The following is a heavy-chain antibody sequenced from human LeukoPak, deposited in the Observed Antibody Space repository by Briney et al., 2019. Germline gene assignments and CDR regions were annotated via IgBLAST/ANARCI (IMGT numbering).Heavy chain of an antibody. CDR2: IYYSGST. J-gene: IGHJ4*02. CDR1: GGSISSGDYY. V-gene: IGHV4-30-4*08. D-gene: IGHD6-6*01. CDR3: ARLAAARPFTRSVWVPGAQYYFDY. Sequence: SQTLSLTCTVSGGSISSGDYYWSWIRQPPGKGLEWIGYIYYSGSTYYNPSLKSRVTISVDTSKNQFSLKLSSVTAADTAVYYCARLAAARPFTRSVWVPGAQYYFDYWGQGTLVTVSS.